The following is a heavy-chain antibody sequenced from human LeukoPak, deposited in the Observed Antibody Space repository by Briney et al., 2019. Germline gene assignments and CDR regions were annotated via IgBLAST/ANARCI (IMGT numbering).Heavy chain of an antibody. J-gene: IGHJ4*02. V-gene: IGHV3-15*05. D-gene: IGHD1-26*01. CDR2: IKRETDGGTT. CDR3: TTGGGVGAIRTGAY. Sequence: PGGSLRLSCAASGFTFSSYAMSWVRQAPGKGLEWVGRIKRETDGGTTDHAAPVKDRFTISRDDSKNMLFLDMKSLKIEDTGLYYCTTGGGVGAIRTGAYWGQGTLVIVSS. CDR1: GFTFSSYA.